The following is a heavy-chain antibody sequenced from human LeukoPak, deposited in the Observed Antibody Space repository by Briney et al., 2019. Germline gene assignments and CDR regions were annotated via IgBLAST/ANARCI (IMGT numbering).Heavy chain of an antibody. CDR1: GYSFTSYW. Sequence: GESLKISCKGSGYSFTSYWIGWVRQIPGKGRKGMGIIYPGDSGTRYSPSFQGQVTISADKSISTAYLQWSSLKASDTAMYYCARRKWELLHGASDIWGQGTMVTVSS. D-gene: IGHD1-26*01. CDR2: IYPGDSGT. J-gene: IGHJ3*02. V-gene: IGHV5-51*01. CDR3: ARRKWELLHGASDI.